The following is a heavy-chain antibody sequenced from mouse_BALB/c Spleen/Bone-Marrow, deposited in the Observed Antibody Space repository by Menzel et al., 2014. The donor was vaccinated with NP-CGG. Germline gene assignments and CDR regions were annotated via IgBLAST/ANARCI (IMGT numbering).Heavy chain of an antibody. CDR2: IDPANGNT. J-gene: IGHJ3*01. V-gene: IGHV14-3*02. CDR3: ATYYRYDRRFAY. Sequence: VQLKESGAELVKPGASVKLSCTASIFNIEDTYMHWVKQRPEQGLEWIGRIDPANGNTKYDPKFQGKATITADTSSNTAYLQLSSLTSEDTAVYYCATYYRYDRRFAYWGQGTLVTVSA. D-gene: IGHD2-14*01. CDR1: IFNIEDTY.